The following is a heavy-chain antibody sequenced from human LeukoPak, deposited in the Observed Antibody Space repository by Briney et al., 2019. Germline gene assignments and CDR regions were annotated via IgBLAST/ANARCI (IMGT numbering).Heavy chain of an antibody. V-gene: IGHV3-30*02. CDR2: IRYDGSNK. CDR3: AKGSFYCNGNSCPQYYYYMDV. CDR1: GYTFSRHG. D-gene: IGHD2/OR15-2a*01. Sequence: GGSLRLSCAASGYTFSRHGIHWVRQAPGKGLEWVAFIRYDGSNKYYADSVKGRFTISRDDSKNTLYLQMNSLRVEYTAVYYCAKGSFYCNGNSCPQYYYYMDVWGKGTTVTVSS. J-gene: IGHJ6*03.